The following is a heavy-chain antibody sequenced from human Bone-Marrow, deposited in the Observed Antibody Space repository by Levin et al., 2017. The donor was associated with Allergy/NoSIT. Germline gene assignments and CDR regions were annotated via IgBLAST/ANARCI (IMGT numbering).Heavy chain of an antibody. CDR2: ISFDEATR. CDR1: GFMFSRDA. J-gene: IGHJ5*02. CDR3: ARINYDFWSGFQRGGWFDP. V-gene: IGHV3-30-3*01. D-gene: IGHD3-3*01. Sequence: QPGESLKISCAASGFMFSRDAMHWVRQSPGKGLEWVAMISFDEATRKYADSVRGRFTIFRDNSKNTVDLQMNSLRPEDTAMYYCARINYDFWSGFQRGGWFDPWGQGTLVTVSS.